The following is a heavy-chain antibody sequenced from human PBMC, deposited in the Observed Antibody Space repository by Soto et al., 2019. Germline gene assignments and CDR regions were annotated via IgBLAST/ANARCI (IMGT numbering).Heavy chain of an antibody. CDR3: ARGKNWFDP. Sequence: SETLSLTCTVSGGSISSGGYHWSWIRQHPGKGLEWIGYIYYSGSTYYNPSLKSRVTISVDTSKNQFSLKLSSVTAADTAVYYCARGKNWFDPWGQGTLVTVSS. J-gene: IGHJ5*02. CDR1: GGSISSGGYH. V-gene: IGHV4-31*03. CDR2: IYYSGST.